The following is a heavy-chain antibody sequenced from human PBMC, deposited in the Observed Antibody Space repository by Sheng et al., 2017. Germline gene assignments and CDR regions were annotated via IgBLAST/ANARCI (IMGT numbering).Heavy chain of an antibody. V-gene: IGHV3-23*01. J-gene: IGHJ5*02. CDR1: GFTLSIYG. D-gene: IGHD1-26*01. CDR3: AKGGSYHGYPTWFDP. CDR2: ISSGGDT. Sequence: EEQLLESGGGLVQPGGSLRLSSAASGFTLSIYGMSWVRQAPGKGLEWVSGISSGGDTYYADSVKGRFIISRDNSKNTLYLQMNSLRVEDTAVYYCAKGGSYHGYPTWFDPWGQGTLVT.